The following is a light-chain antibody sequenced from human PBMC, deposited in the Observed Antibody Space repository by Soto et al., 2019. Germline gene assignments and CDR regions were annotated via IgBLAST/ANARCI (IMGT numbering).Light chain of an antibody. CDR1: QSVSSN. V-gene: IGKV3-15*01. Sequence: EIVMTQSPATLSVSPGERATLSCRASQSVSSNLAWYQQKPGQAPRLLIYGTSTRATGIPDRFSGSGSGTEFTLTISTLQYEDSAVYYCQHYNNWAPTFGQGTKLEIK. CDR3: QHYNNWAPT. CDR2: GTS. J-gene: IGKJ2*01.